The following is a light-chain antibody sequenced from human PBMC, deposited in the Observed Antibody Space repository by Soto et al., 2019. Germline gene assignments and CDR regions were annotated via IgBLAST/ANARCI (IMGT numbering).Light chain of an antibody. CDR1: QDISNY. V-gene: IGKV1-33*01. CDR3: QQYDNLPTWT. J-gene: IGKJ1*01. CDR2: DAS. Sequence: DIQMTQSPSSLSASVGDRVTITWQASQDISNYLNWYQQKPGKAPKLLIYDASNLETGVPSRFSGSGSGTDFTFTISSLQPEDIATYYCQQYDNLPTWTFGQGTKVEIK.